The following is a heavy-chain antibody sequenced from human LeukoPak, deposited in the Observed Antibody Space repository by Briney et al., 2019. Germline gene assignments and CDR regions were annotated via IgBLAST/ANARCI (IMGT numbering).Heavy chain of an antibody. D-gene: IGHD5-24*01. Sequence: HPGRSLRLSCAASGFTFSSYAMLWVRQAPGKGLEWVAVISYDGSNKYYGDSVKGRFTISRDNSKNTLYLQMNSLRSEDTAVYYCARNPVDMATIYVFAYWGRGNLVPVSS. CDR1: GFTFSSYA. J-gene: IGHJ4*02. CDR3: ARNPVDMATIYVFAY. CDR2: ISYDGSNK. V-gene: IGHV3-30-3*01.